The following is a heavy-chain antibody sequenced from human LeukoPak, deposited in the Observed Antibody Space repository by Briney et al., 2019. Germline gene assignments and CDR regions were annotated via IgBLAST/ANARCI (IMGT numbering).Heavy chain of an antibody. D-gene: IGHD2-2*01. CDR1: GYTFTGYY. J-gene: IGHJ5*02. V-gene: IGHV1-2*02. Sequence: ASVKVSCKASGYTFTGYYMHWVRHAPGQGLEWMGWINPNSGGTNYAQKFQGRETMTRDTSISTAYMELSRLRSDDTAVYYCAREDIVVVPAASNWFDPWGQGTLVTVSS. CDR2: INPNSGGT. CDR3: AREDIVVVPAASNWFDP.